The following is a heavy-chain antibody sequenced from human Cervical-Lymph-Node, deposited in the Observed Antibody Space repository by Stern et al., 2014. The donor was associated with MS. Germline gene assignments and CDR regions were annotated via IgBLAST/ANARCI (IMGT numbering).Heavy chain of an antibody. CDR1: GFTFRDYW. CDR3: TKDTYGPEDY. J-gene: IGHJ4*02. CDR2: INRDATST. V-gene: IGHV3-74*01. D-gene: IGHD3-10*01. Sequence: EVQLVESGGALVQPGGSLRVSCVASGFTFRDYWMHWVRQTPGKGLVWVPRINRDATSTNHADSVRGRFTISRDNARNTLYLQMNSLRAEDTAVYYCTKDTYGPEDYWGQGTSVTVSS.